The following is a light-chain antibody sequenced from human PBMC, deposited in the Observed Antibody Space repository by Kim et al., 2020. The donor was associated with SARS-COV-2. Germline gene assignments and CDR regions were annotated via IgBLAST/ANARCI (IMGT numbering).Light chain of an antibody. J-gene: IGKJ2*01. CDR2: DAS. CDR3: QQYHSDPYT. CDR1: QRISYW. Sequence: ASVGDRVPITCRASQRISYWLAWYQQRPGKAPKLLIHDASSLESGVPSRFSGGGSGEEFTLTISSLQPDDFATYFCQQYHSDPYTFGPGTKVDIK. V-gene: IGKV1-5*01.